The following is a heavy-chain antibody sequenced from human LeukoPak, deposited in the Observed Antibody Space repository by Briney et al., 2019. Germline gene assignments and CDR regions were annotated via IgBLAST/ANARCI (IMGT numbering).Heavy chain of an antibody. CDR1: GFTFSSYA. J-gene: IGHJ4*02. CDR3: ARDKESGSYSLDY. V-gene: IGHV3-30-3*01. CDR2: ISYDGNNE. Sequence: GGSLRLSCAASGFTFSSYAMHWVRQAPGKGLEWLALISYDGNNEYYADSVKGRFTISRDNSKNTLDLQMNSLRGEDTATYYCARDKESGSYSLDYWGQGTLVTVSS. D-gene: IGHD1-26*01.